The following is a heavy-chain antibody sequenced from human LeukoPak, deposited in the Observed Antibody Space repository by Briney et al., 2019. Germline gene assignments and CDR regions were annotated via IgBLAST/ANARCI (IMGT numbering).Heavy chain of an antibody. V-gene: IGHV4-4*08. CDR3: ARDRRRGSGSYYYYYYMDV. CDR2: IYSSGST. J-gene: IGHJ6*03. D-gene: IGHD3-10*01. Sequence: SETLSLTCTVSGGSISSYYWSWIRQPPGKGLEWIGYIYSSGSTNYNPSLKSRVAISVDTSKNQFSLKLSSVTAADTAVYYCARDRRRGSGSYYYYYYMDVWGKGTTVTVSS. CDR1: GGSISSYY.